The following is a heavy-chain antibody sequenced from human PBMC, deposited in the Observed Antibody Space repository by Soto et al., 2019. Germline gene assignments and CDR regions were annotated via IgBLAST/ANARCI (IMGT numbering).Heavy chain of an antibody. CDR1: GGTFTNYA. J-gene: IGHJ6*02. V-gene: IGHV1-69*12. D-gene: IGHD2-2*01. CDR3: ARELSVGYCITTTCITPFYYYPMDV. CDR2: IIPIFGTP. Sequence: QVQLVQSGAEVKKPGSSLKVSCKASGGTFTNYAFSWVRQAPGQGPEWMGGIIPIFGTPAYAQKFQGRVIITGDEATRTVCMVFNSLSSEDTAVYYCARELSVGYCITTTCITPFYYYPMDVWGQVTTVTVSS.